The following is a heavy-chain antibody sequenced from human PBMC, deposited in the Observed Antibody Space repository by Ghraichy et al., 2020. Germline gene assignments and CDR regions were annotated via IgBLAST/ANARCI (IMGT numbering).Heavy chain of an antibody. J-gene: IGHJ4*02. Sequence: SETLSLTCAVYGGSFSGYYWTWIRQPPGKWLEWIGEINHSGSTNYNPSLKSRVTISVDTSKNQFSLKLTSVTAADTAVYYCARGYCSSTSCYAYWGQGTLVTVSS. CDR1: GGSFSGYY. D-gene: IGHD2-2*01. CDR2: INHSGST. V-gene: IGHV4-34*01. CDR3: ARGYCSSTSCYAY.